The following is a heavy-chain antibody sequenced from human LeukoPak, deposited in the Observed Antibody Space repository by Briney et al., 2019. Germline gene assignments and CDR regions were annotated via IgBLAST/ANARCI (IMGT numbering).Heavy chain of an antibody. V-gene: IGHV3-33*01. CDR1: GFTFSSYG. D-gene: IGHD3-10*01. CDR3: ARDARGSDY. CDR2: IWYDGSNK. J-gene: IGHJ4*02. Sequence: PGRALRLSCAASGFTFSSYGMHWVRQAPGKGLEGVAVIWYDGSNKYYADSVKGRFTISSDNSKNTLYLQMTSLRAEDTAVYYCARDARGSDYWGQGTLVTVSS.